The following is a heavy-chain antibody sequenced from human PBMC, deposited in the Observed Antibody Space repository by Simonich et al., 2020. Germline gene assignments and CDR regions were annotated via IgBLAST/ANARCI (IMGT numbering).Heavy chain of an antibody. CDR2: ISGSGGST. V-gene: IGHV3-23*01. D-gene: IGHD1-7*01. CDR3: AKRSGVSITGTFDY. J-gene: IGHJ4*02. CDR1: GFTFSSYA. Sequence: EVQLLESGGGLVQPGGSLRLSCAASGFTFSSYAMSWVRQAPGRGAERVSAISGSGGSTYYADTGKGRFTISRDNSKNTLYLQMNSLRAEDTAVYYCAKRSGVSITGTFDYWGQGTLVTVSS.